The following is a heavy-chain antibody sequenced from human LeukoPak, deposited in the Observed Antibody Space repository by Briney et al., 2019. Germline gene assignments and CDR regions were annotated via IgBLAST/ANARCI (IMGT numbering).Heavy chain of an antibody. CDR3: ARELTYGSGSYED. CDR1: GYTFTSYA. CDR2: INAGNGNT. Sequence: GASVKVSCKASGYTFTSYAMHWVRQAPGQGLEWMGWINAGNGNTKYSQKFQGRVTITRDTSASTAYMELSSLRSEDTAVYYCARELTYGSGSYEDWGQGTLVTVSS. D-gene: IGHD3-10*01. J-gene: IGHJ4*02. V-gene: IGHV1-3*01.